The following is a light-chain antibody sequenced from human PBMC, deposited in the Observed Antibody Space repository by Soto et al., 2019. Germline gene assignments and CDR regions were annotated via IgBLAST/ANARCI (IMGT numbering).Light chain of an antibody. Sequence: QSALTQPASVSGSPGQSITISCTGTNSVVGGYNYVSWYQQHPGKAPKLMIYDVSNRPSGVSNRFSGSKSGNTASLTISGLQAEDEADYYCSSYTSSSTLVFGGGTKLTVL. CDR3: SSYTSSSTLV. J-gene: IGLJ2*01. V-gene: IGLV2-14*01. CDR1: NSVVGGYNY. CDR2: DVS.